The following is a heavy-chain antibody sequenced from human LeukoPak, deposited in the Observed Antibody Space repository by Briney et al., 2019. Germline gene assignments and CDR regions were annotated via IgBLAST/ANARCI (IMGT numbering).Heavy chain of an antibody. Sequence: SETLSLTCAVYGGPFSGYYWSWIRQPPGKGLEWIGEINHSGSTNYNPSLKSRVTISVDTSKNQFSLKLSSVTAADTAVYYCARRERITMVRGVISGFDPWGQGTLVTVSS. D-gene: IGHD3-10*01. J-gene: IGHJ5*02. CDR1: GGPFSGYY. CDR2: INHSGST. CDR3: ARRERITMVRGVISGFDP. V-gene: IGHV4-34*01.